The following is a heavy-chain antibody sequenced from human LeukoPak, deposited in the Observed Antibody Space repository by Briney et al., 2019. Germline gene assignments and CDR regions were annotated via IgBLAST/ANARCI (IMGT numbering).Heavy chain of an antibody. CDR1: GFTFSSYG. CDR3: AKDGPPAQFDY. CDR2: IWYDGSSK. V-gene: IGHV3-33*06. Sequence: GGSLRLSCAASGFTFSSYGMHWVRQAPGKGLEWVAVIWYDGSSKYYADSVKGRFTISRDNSKNTLYLQMNSLRAEDTAVYYCAKDGPPAQFDYWGQGTLVTVSS. J-gene: IGHJ4*02.